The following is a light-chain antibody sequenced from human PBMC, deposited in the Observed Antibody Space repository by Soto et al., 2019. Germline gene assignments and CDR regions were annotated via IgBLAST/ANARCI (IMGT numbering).Light chain of an antibody. Sequence: VMTQSPATLSVSPGERATLSCRASQTVSSYLAWYHQKPGQAPRRLIYGASTRATEVPARFSGSGSGTDVTLTISSLQSEDFAVYYCQQYNNWPYTFGQGTKLEIK. V-gene: IGKV3-15*01. J-gene: IGKJ2*01. CDR2: GAS. CDR1: QTVSSY. CDR3: QQYNNWPYT.